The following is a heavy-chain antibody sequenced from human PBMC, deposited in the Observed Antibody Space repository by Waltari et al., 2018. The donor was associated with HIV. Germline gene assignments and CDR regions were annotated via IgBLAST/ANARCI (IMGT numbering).Heavy chain of an antibody. D-gene: IGHD3-9*01. J-gene: IGHJ4*02. Sequence: QVQLVQSGTEVKRPGSSVKVSCRASGGTFNSYGINWVRQAPGQGLEWMGGLGRMFGTASPAQKFQGRVSCTAVESTSTAYLELSSLTSEDTAMYYWATQAFNYDMFNGPFDYWGRGTLVTVSS. CDR3: ATQAFNYDMFNGPFDY. CDR1: GGTFNSYG. V-gene: IGHV1-69*12. CDR2: LGRMFGTA.